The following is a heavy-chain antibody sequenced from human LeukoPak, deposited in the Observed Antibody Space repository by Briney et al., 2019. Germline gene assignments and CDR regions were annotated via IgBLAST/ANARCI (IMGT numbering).Heavy chain of an antibody. CDR1: GFTFSSYG. V-gene: IGHV3-33*01. CDR2: IWYDGSNK. D-gene: IGHD3-10*01. Sequence: HPGRSLRLSCAASGFTFSSYGMHWVRQAPGKGLEWVAAIWYDGSNKYYADSVKGRFTISRDNSKDTLYLQMSSLRAEDTAVYYCARDGYGSGSYYNRPLDYWGQGTLVTVSS. J-gene: IGHJ4*02. CDR3: ARDGYGSGSYYNRPLDY.